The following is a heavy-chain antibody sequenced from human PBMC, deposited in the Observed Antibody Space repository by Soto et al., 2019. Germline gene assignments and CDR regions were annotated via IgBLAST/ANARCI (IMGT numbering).Heavy chain of an antibody. J-gene: IGHJ6*02. CDR1: GYSISSGYY. CDR3: ARGYPISWSGYNYGMDV. D-gene: IGHD3-3*01. V-gene: IGHV4-38-2*01. Sequence: PSETLSLTCAVSGYSISSGYYWGWIRQPPGKGLEWIGSIYHSGSTYYNPSLKSRVTISFDTSKNQFSLKLSSVTAADTAVYYCARGYPISWSGYNYGMDVWGQGATVTVSS. CDR2: IYHSGST.